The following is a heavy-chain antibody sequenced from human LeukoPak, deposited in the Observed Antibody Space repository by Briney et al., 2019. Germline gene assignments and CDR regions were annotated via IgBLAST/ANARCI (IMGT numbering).Heavy chain of an antibody. V-gene: IGHV3-33*01. CDR2: IVNDGSIQ. J-gene: IGHJ3*02. D-gene: IGHD1-1*01. CDR3: ARDDALEDNALDI. CDR1: GFTFSSYG. Sequence: PGGSLRLSCAPSGFTFSSYGMHWVRQAPGRGLEWVALIVNDGSIQHYVDSVKGRFTISRDNSKNTLFLQMNSVRAEDTAVYYCARDDALEDNALDIWGQGTMVTVSS.